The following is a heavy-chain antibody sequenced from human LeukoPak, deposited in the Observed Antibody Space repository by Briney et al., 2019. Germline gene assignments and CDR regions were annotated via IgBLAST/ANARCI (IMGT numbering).Heavy chain of an antibody. D-gene: IGHD6-6*01. V-gene: IGHV3-30-3*01. CDR3: ARDLAALVRSQYAPDAFDI. Sequence: PPGGSLRLSCAASGFTFSSYAMHWVRQAPGKGLEWVADISYDGSNKYYADSVKGRFTISRDNSKNTLYLQMNSLRAEDTAVYYCARDLAALVRSQYAPDAFDIWGQGTMVTVSS. CDR2: ISYDGSNK. CDR1: GFTFSSYA. J-gene: IGHJ3*02.